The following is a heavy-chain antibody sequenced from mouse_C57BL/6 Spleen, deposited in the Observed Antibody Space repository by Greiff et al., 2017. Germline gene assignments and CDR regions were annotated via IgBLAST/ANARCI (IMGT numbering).Heavy chain of an antibody. CDR3: ARRESYYDSFAY. J-gene: IGHJ3*01. D-gene: IGHD2-4*01. V-gene: IGHV1-64*01. CDR2: IHPNSGST. Sequence: QLQQPGAELVKPGASVKLSCKASGYTFTSYWMHWVKQRPGQGLEWIGMIHPNSGSTNYNEKFKSKATLTVDKSSSTAYMQLSSLTSEDSAVYYCARRESYYDSFAYWGQGTLVTVSA. CDR1: GYTFTSYW.